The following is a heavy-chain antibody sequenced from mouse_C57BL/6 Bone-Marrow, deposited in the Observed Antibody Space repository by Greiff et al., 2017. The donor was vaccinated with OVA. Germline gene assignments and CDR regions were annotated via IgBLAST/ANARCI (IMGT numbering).Heavy chain of an antibody. D-gene: IGHD1-1*01. J-gene: IGHJ4*01. V-gene: IGHV1-52*01. CDR3: ARSGLYGSRDYYAMDY. CDR2: IDPSDSET. CDR1: GYTFTSYW. Sequence: QVQLQQPGAELVRPGSSVKLSCKASGYTFTSYWMHWVKQRPIQGLEWIGNIDPSDSETHYNQKFKDKATLTVDKSSSTAYMQLSRLTSEDSAVYYGARSGLYGSRDYYAMDYWGQGTSVTVSS.